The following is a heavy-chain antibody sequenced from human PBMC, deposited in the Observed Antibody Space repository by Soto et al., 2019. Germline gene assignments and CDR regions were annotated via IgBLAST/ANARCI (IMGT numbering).Heavy chain of an antibody. D-gene: IGHD6-19*01. J-gene: IGHJ4*02. CDR2: ISCCGGST. Sequence: EVQLLESGGGVVQPGGSLRLSCVASGFNFKTFAMSWVRQAPGEGLEWVSGISCCGGSTSYADSVKGLFSIARADSTKTLSLQMNNLIVEDTAHYYCAKDDGEQWLIPHIDKWGQGTLVTVS. V-gene: IGHV3-23*01. CDR3: AKDDGEQWLIPHIDK. CDR1: GFNFKTFA.